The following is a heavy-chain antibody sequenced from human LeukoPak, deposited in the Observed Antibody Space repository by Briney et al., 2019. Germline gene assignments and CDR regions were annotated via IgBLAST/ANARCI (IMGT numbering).Heavy chain of an antibody. CDR3: ARDWGGSSHYYYMDV. CDR1: GYTFTGYY. D-gene: IGHD1-26*01. CDR2: INPNSGGT. Sequence: GASVKVSCKASGYTFTGYYMHWVRQATGQGLEWMGWINPNSGGTNYAQKFQGRVTMTRDTSISTAYMELSRLRSDDTAVYYCARDWGGSSHYYYMDVWGKGTTVTVSS. V-gene: IGHV1-2*02. J-gene: IGHJ6*03.